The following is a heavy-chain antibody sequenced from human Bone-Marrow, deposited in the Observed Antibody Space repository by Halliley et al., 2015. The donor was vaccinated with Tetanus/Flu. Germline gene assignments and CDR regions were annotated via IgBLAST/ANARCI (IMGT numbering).Heavy chain of an antibody. J-gene: IGHJ4*02. CDR3: ARDWADGDSGYRY. CDR2: IFSGGVT. D-gene: IGHD3-22*01. Sequence: WVSAIFSGGVTSYADPVEGRFTISRDNSKNTLFLQMNSLRAEDTAVYYCARDWADGDSGYRYWGQGTLVTVSS. V-gene: IGHV3-53*01.